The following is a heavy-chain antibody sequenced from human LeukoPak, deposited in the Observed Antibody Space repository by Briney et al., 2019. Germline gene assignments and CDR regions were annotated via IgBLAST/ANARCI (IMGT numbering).Heavy chain of an antibody. CDR2: ISTSGDST. Sequence: PGGSLRLSCAASVFTFSSYAMGWVRQAPGKGLQCVSAISTSGDSTYYADSVKDRFTISRDNSKNTLYLQMNSLRAEDTALYYCAKQKGSSWQPFDYWGQGTLVTVSS. D-gene: IGHD6-13*01. J-gene: IGHJ4*02. V-gene: IGHV3-23*01. CDR1: VFTFSSYA. CDR3: AKQKGSSWQPFDY.